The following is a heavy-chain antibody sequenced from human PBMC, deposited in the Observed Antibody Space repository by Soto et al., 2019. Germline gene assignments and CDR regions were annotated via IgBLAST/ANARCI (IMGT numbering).Heavy chain of an antibody. Sequence: QVQLVESGGGVVQPGRSLRHSCAASGFTFSSYGMHWVRQAPGKGLEWVAVIWYDGSNKYYADSVKGRFTISRDNSKNTLYLQMNSLRAEDTAVYYCARVATPGAVAPTDYWGQGTLVTVSS. CDR2: IWYDGSNK. CDR1: GFTFSSYG. CDR3: ARVATPGAVAPTDY. V-gene: IGHV3-33*01. J-gene: IGHJ4*02. D-gene: IGHD6-19*01.